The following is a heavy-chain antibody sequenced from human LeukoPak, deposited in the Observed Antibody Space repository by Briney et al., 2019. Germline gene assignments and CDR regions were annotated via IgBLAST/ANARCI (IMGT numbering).Heavy chain of an antibody. CDR2: IIPIFGTA. CDR3: ARDGDHPRTYYYDSSGYFLFDY. Sequence: SVKVSCKASGGTFSSYAISWVRQAPGQGLEWMGGIIPIFGTANYAQKFQGRVTITADKSTSTAYMELSSLRSEDTAVYYCARDGDHPRTYYYDSSGYFLFDYWGQGTLVTVSS. CDR1: GGTFSSYA. V-gene: IGHV1-69*06. J-gene: IGHJ4*02. D-gene: IGHD3-22*01.